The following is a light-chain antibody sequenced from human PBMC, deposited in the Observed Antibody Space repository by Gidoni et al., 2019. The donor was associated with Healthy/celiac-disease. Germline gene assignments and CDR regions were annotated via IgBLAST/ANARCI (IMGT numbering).Light chain of an antibody. CDR1: QSISSY. CDR2: AAS. V-gene: IGKV1-39*01. J-gene: IGKJ2*01. Sequence: DIQMTQSPSSLSASVGDRVTITGRASQSISSYLNWYQQKPGKAPKLLIYAASILQSGVPSRFSGSGSGTDFTRTISSLQPEDFATYYCQQSYSTPYTFGQGTKLEIK. CDR3: QQSYSTPYT.